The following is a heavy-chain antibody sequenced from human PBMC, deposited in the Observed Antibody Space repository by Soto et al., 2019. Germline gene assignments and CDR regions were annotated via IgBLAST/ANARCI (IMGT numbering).Heavy chain of an antibody. D-gene: IGHD4-17*01. Sequence: ASVKVSCKASGGTFSSYAISWVRQAPGQGLEWMGGIIPIFGTANYAQKFQGRVTITADESTSTAYMELSSLRSEDTAVYYCARDLNYGDYVGYYFDYWGQGTLVTVSS. CDR1: GGTFSSYA. CDR2: IIPIFGTA. CDR3: ARDLNYGDYVGYYFDY. V-gene: IGHV1-69*13. J-gene: IGHJ4*02.